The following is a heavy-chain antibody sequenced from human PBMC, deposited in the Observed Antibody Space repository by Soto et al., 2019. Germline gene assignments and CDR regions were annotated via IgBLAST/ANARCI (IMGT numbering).Heavy chain of an antibody. CDR3: ARGRAIVVVPAVDWFDP. Sequence: SVKVSCKASGGTFSSYAISWVRQAPGQGLEWMGGIIPIFGTANYAQKFQGRVTITADKSTSTAYMELSSLRSEDTAVYYCARGRAIVVVPAVDWFDPWGQGTLVIVS. V-gene: IGHV1-69*06. D-gene: IGHD2-2*01. CDR2: IIPIFGTA. CDR1: GGTFSSYA. J-gene: IGHJ5*02.